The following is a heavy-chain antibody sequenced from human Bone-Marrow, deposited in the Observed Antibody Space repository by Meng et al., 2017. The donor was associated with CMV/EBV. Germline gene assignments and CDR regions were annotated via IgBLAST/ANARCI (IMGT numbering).Heavy chain of an antibody. CDR1: GFTFSSYA. V-gene: IGHV3-30*04. CDR2: ISYDGSNK. J-gene: IGHJ6*02. CDR3: ARDMNCSSTSCYSTKYYYYYGMDV. Sequence: GGSLRLSCAASGFTFSSYAMHWVRQAPGKGLEWVAVISYDGSNKYYADSVKGRFTISRDNSKNTLYLQMNSLRAEDTAVYYCARDMNCSSTSCYSTKYYYYYGMDVWGQGTTVTVSS. D-gene: IGHD2-2*01.